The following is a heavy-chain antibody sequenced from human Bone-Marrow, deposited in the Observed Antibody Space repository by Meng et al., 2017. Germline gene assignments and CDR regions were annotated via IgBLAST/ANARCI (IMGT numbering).Heavy chain of an antibody. J-gene: IGHJ2*01. V-gene: IGHV4-34*01. CDR2: INHSGST. D-gene: IGHD2-21*02. Sequence: SETLSLTCAVYGGSFSGYYWSWIRQPPGKGLEWIGEINHSGSTNYNPSPKSRVTISVDTSKNQFSLKLSSVTAADTAVYYCARLFVVTAIRALWGWYFDLWGLGTLVTVSS. CDR3: ARLFVVTAIRALWGWYFDL. CDR1: GGSFSGYY.